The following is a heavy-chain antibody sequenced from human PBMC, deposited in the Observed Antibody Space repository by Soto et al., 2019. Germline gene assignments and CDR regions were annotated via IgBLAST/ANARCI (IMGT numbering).Heavy chain of an antibody. J-gene: IGHJ4*02. CDR1: GYTFTSYA. CDR2: SNAGNGNT. CDR3: ARGQSGSYYIDY. Sequence: ASVKVSCKASGYTFTSYAMHWVRQAPGQRLEWMGWSNAGNGNTKYSQKFQGRVTITADESTSTAYMELSSLRSEDTAVYYCARGQSGSYYIDYWGQGTLVTVSS. V-gene: IGHV1-3*01. D-gene: IGHD1-26*01.